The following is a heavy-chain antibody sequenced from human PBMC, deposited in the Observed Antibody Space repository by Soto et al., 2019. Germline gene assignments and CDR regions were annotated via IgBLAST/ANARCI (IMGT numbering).Heavy chain of an antibody. J-gene: IGHJ6*02. CDR3: TGMDLYYYYFGMDV. CDR2: ISPDNGNT. Sequence: ASVKVSCKASGYTFTIYGINWVRQAPGQGLEWMGWISPDNGNTNYAQKLQGRVTMTTDTSTSTAYMELRSLRSEETYNDVLTGMDLYYYYFGMDVWGQGTTVTVSS. V-gene: IGHV1-18*01. CDR1: GYTFTIYG. D-gene: IGHD3-9*01.